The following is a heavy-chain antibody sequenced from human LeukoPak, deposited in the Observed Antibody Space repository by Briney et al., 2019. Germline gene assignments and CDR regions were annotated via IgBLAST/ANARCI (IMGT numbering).Heavy chain of an antibody. CDR3: ARDKRITMVRGVISQFDY. D-gene: IGHD3-10*01. J-gene: IGHJ4*02. Sequence: SQTLSLTCTVSGGSISSGGYYWSWIRQHPGKGLEWIGYIYYSGSTYYNPSLKSRVTISVDTSKNQFSLKLSSVTAADTAVYYCARDKRITMVRGVISQFDYWGQGTLVIVSS. CDR2: IYYSGST. V-gene: IGHV4-31*03. CDR1: GGSISSGGYY.